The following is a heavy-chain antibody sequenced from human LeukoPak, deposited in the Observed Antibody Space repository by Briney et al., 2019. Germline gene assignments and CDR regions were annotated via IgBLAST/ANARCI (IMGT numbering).Heavy chain of an antibody. V-gene: IGHV3-33*01. J-gene: IGHJ6*02. CDR2: IWYDGSNK. D-gene: IGHD5-12*01. Sequence: PGGSLRLSCAASGFTFSSYGMHWVRQAPGKGLEWVAVIWYDGSNKYYADSVKGRFTISRDNSKNTLYLQMNSLRAEDTAVYYCARDGRYSGYGIFVASHYYYYGMDVWGQGTTVTVSS. CDR3: ARDGRYSGYGIFVASHYYYYGMDV. CDR1: GFTFSSYG.